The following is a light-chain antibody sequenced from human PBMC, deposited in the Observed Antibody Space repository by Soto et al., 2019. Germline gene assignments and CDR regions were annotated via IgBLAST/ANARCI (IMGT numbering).Light chain of an antibody. CDR3: QQYYNYPLT. V-gene: IGKV1-8*01. CDR1: QTISNY. CDR2: AAT. Sequence: ALRMTQSPSSFSASIGDKVTITCRASQTISNYLVWYQQKPGKAPKVLIYAATTLQSGVPSRFSGSGSGTDFTLTISCLQSEDFATYYCQQYYNYPLTFGGGTKVEIK. J-gene: IGKJ4*01.